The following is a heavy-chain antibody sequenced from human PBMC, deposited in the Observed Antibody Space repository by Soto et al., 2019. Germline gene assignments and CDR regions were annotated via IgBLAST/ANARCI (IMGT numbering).Heavy chain of an antibody. J-gene: IGHJ4*02. CDR1: GYTFTGYY. V-gene: IGHV1-2*02. CDR2: INPNSGGT. D-gene: IGHD3-22*01. Sequence: QVQLVQSGAEVKKPGASVKVSCKASGYTFTGYYMHWVRQAPGQGLEWMGWINPNSGGTNYAQKFQGRVTMTRDTSISTAYMELSRLRSDDTAVYYCARDRDGYYDSSGYYFFDYWGQGTLVTVSS. CDR3: ARDRDGYYDSSGYYFFDY.